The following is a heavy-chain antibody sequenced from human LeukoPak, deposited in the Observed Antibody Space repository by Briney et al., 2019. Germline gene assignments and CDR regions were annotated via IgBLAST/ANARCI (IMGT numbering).Heavy chain of an antibody. V-gene: IGHV1-46*01. J-gene: IGHJ4*02. CDR2: IKPRGGST. CDR1: GYSFTTYY. Sequence: ASVKVSCKASGYSFTTYYMHWVRQAPGQGLEWIGIIKPRGGSTSYAQKFQDRVTMTRDTSTSTVYMELSSLRSEDTAVYYCARVHDSDWYFDYWGQGTLVTVSS. CDR3: ARVHDSDWYFDY. D-gene: IGHD6-19*01.